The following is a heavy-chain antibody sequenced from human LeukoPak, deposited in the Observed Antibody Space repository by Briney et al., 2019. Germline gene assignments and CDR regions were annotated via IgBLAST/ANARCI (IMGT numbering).Heavy chain of an antibody. D-gene: IGHD6-13*01. CDR3: ARVGGYSSSETVDY. V-gene: IGHV3-48*03. Sequence: GGSLRLSCAASGFTFSSYEMNWVRQAPGKGLEWVSYISSSGSTIYYADSVKGRFTISRDNAKSSLYLQMNSLRAEDTAVYYCARVGGYSSSETVDYWGQGTLATVSS. CDR2: ISSSGSTI. CDR1: GFTFSSYE. J-gene: IGHJ4*02.